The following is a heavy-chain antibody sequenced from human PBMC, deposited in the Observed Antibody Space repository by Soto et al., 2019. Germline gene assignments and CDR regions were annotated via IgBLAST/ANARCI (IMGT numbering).Heavy chain of an antibody. CDR2: ISARGGGS. V-gene: IGHV3-23*01. D-gene: IGHD5-12*01. J-gene: IGHJ4*02. CDR1: GFSFSSYA. CDR3: AKGSIEYSASVDN. Sequence: DVQLLESGGGLVQPGGSLRLSCAASGFSFSSYAMVWVRQAPGKGLEWVAVISARGGGSFFAVSGKGRFTLSIDNSKNVLSLEMNSLRAEDTAIYFCAKGSIEYSASVDNWGQGTLVVVSS.